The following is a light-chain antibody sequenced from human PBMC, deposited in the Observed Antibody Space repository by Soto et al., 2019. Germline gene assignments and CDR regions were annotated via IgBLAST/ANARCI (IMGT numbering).Light chain of an antibody. Sequence: QSVLTQPASVSGSPGQSVTISCTGTSGDIGRYKFVSWFQQHPGKAPKLLIFEGTNRPSGVSHRFSGSKSGNTASLTISGLQAEDEADYYCQSYDSSLSVLYVFGTGTKLTVL. CDR1: SGDIGRYKF. CDR2: EGT. V-gene: IGLV2-14*01. CDR3: QSYDSSLSVLYV. J-gene: IGLJ1*01.